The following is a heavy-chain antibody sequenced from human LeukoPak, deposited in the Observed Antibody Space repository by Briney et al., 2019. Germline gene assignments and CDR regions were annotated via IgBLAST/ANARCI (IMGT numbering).Heavy chain of an antibody. CDR3: AGEASYFGSSGVTNAFDI. CDR1: GGSMSSYY. J-gene: IGHJ3*02. CDR2: IYSSGST. D-gene: IGHD3-22*01. Sequence: SETLSLTCIVSGGSMSSYYWRWIRQPPGKGLEWIGYIYSSGSTSYNPSLKSRVTLSVDTSKNQFSLKLTSVTAADTAVYYCAGEASYFGSSGVTNAFDIWGQGTMVTVSS. V-gene: IGHV4-59*01.